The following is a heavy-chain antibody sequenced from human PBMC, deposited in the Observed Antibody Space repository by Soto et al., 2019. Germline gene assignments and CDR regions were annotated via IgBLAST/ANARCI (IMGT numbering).Heavy chain of an antibody. V-gene: IGHV3-74*01. J-gene: IGHJ4*02. CDR2: VNNDGSDT. D-gene: IGHD6-19*01. CDR3: AIDMSVSVPTTFHY. CDR1: GFTFTKSW. Sequence: EVQLIESGGGLVQPGGSLRLSCAASGFTFTKSWMHWVRQTPGKGLEWVSRVNNDGSDTIYADSVKGRFTISRDNAKNTLDLQLNSLTAEDTAMYYCAIDMSVSVPTTFHYWGQGALVTVSS.